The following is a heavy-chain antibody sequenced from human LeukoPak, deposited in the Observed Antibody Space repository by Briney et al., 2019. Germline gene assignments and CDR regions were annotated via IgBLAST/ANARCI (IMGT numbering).Heavy chain of an antibody. CDR3: ARGDDTDTNWFDP. CDR2: INHSGST. J-gene: IGHJ5*02. D-gene: IGHD5-18*01. CDR1: GGSFSGYY. Sequence: SETLSLTCAVYGGSFSGYYWSWIRQPPGKGLEWIGEINHSGSTNYNPSLKSRVTISVDTSENQFSLKLSSVTAADTAVYYCARGDDTDTNWFDPWGQGTLVTVSS. V-gene: IGHV4-34*01.